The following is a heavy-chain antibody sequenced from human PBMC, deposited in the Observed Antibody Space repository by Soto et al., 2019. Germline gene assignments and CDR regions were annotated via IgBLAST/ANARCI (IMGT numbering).Heavy chain of an antibody. J-gene: IGHJ3*02. Sequence: QVQLVQSGAEVKKPGSSVKVSCKASGDTFSSYTITWVRQAPGQGLEWMGGIIPLFGTTYYAQKFHGRVTFTADTYTSTAYMELSSLTSEDRAVYYCVRKVASSDDAFDIWGQGTMVTVSS. CDR3: VRKVASSDDAFDI. V-gene: IGHV1-69*06. CDR2: IIPLFGTT. CDR1: GDTFSSYT.